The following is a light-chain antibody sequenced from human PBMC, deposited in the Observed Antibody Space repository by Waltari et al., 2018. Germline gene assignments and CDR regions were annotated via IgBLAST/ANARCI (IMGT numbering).Light chain of an antibody. Sequence: SYVLTQPPSVSVAPGKTATITCGGCNSGRKSVPWYQQKAGQAPVLVIYFDNDRPSGIPERFSGSNSGDTATLTISRVEAGDEADYYCQVWDSRSDRAFGGGTKLTVL. V-gene: IGLV3-21*04. CDR3: QVWDSRSDRA. CDR2: FDN. J-gene: IGLJ2*01. CDR1: NSGRKS.